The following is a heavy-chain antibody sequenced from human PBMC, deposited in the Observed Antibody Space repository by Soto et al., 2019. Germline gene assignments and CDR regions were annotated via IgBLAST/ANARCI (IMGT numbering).Heavy chain of an antibody. Sequence: GGSLRLSCAAPGFRFSSYAMSWVRQAPGQGPEWLSVISASGGSAYYADSVRGRFTISRDNSKNTLYLQMKSLGAEDTAVYYCASSSFFYNHDMDVWGQGTTVTVSS. CDR1: GFRFSSYA. CDR3: ASSSFFYNHDMDV. J-gene: IGHJ6*02. V-gene: IGHV3-23*01. D-gene: IGHD6-13*01. CDR2: ISASGGSA.